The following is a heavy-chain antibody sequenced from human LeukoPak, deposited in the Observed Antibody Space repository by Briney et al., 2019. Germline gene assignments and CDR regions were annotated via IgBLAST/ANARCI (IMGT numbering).Heavy chain of an antibody. Sequence: GGSLRLSCTASGFTFSSYWMTWVRQAPGKGLEGVADIKQDGSEKYYVDSVKGRFTISRDNAKNSLFLQMNSLRAEDTAVYYCARDSNDFWSYYYDYWGQGTLVTVSS. CDR1: GFTFSSYW. CDR3: ARDSNDFWSYYYDY. D-gene: IGHD3-3*01. CDR2: IKQDGSEK. J-gene: IGHJ4*02. V-gene: IGHV3-7*01.